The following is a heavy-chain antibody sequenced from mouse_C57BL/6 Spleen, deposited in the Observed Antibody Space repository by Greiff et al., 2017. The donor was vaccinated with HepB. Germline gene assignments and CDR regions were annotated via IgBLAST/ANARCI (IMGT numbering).Heavy chain of an antibody. J-gene: IGHJ2*01. V-gene: IGHV5-6*01. CDR1: GFTFSSYG. CDR3: ARRGEVTTNFDY. CDR2: ISSGGSYT. Sequence: EVQLVESGGDLVKPGGSLKLSCAASGFTFSSYGMSWVRQTPDKRLEWVATISSGGSYTYYPDSVKGRFTISRDNAKNTLYLQMSSLKSEDTAMYYCARRGEVTTNFDYWGQGTTLTVSS. D-gene: IGHD2-1*01.